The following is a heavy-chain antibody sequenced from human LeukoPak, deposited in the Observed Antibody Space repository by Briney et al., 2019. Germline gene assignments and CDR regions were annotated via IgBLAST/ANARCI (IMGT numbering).Heavy chain of an antibody. CDR3: ARPLSDYYDSSGYYQPPYFDY. V-gene: IGHV3-11*04. J-gene: IGHJ4*02. CDR2: ISSSGSTI. D-gene: IGHD3-22*01. CDR1: GFTFSDYY. Sequence: GGSLRLSCAASGFTFSDYYMSWIRRAPGKGLEWVSYISSSGSTIYYADSVKGRFTISRDNAKNSLYLQMNSLRAEDTAVYYCARPLSDYYDSSGYYQPPYFDYWGQGTLVTVSS.